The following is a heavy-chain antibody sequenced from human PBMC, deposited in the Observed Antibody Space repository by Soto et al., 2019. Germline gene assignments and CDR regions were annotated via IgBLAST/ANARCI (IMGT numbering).Heavy chain of an antibody. CDR3: ARDRGVAPPVAGNTHYYYHMDV. Sequence: QDPLVQSGGEVKKPGASVKVSCKASGYSFTNYGITWVRQAPGQGFEWMGWISAYNGDTNYAKKLQGRVTMTTDANTSTAYWELRSRRSDDTAVYYCARDRGVAPPVAGNTHYYYHMDVWGKGTTVTVSS. CDR1: GYSFTNYG. J-gene: IGHJ6*03. D-gene: IGHD6-19*01. CDR2: ISAYNGDT. V-gene: IGHV1-18*01.